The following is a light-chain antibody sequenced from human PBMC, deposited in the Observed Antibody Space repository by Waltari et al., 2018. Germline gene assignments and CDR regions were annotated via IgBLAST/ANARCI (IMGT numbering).Light chain of an antibody. V-gene: IGKV4-1*01. CDR2: WAS. CDR3: QQYYRPPPYT. J-gene: IGKJ2*01. CDR1: QSVLKSSNNKNH. Sequence: DIVMTQSPDSLAVSVGERATINCKSSQSVLKSSNNKNHLAWYQQKAGQPPKLLIYWASTRESGVPDRFSGSATGTDFTLTISSLQAEDVAVYYCQQYYRPPPYTFGQGTKLEIK.